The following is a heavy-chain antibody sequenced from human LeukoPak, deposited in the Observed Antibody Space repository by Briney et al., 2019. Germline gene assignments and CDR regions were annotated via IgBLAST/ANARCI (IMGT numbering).Heavy chain of an antibody. CDR1: GYTFTGYY. D-gene: IGHD3-10*01. J-gene: IGHJ4*02. CDR2: INPNSGGT. Sequence: ASVKVSCKASGYTFTGYYIHWVRQAPGQGLEWMGWINPNSGGTNYAQKFQGRVTMTRDTSISTAYMELSRLRSDDTAVYYCARDYLMYGSGGRLDYWGQGTLVTVSS. CDR3: ARDYLMYGSGGRLDY. V-gene: IGHV1-2*02.